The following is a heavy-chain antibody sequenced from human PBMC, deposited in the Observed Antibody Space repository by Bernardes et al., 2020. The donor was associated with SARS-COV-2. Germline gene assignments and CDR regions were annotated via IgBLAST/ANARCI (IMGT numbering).Heavy chain of an antibody. CDR3: EVNYYYGMDV. CDR1: GFTLRSYW. V-gene: IGHV3-74*01. D-gene: IGHD3-10*01. Sequence: VGSLILSCAASGFTLRSYWMHWVRQAPGQGLMWVARINSDGSNTRYADSVMGRFTISRDNAKNTLFLQMNSLRVEDTATYYCEVNYYYGMDVWGQGTTVTVSS. J-gene: IGHJ6*02. CDR2: INSDGSNT.